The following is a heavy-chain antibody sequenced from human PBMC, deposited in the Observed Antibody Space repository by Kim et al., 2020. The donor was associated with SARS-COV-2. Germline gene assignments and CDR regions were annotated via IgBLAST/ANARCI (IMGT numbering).Heavy chain of an antibody. CDR3: ARQKIAVAGTWAYGMDV. J-gene: IGHJ6*02. CDR1: GYSFTSYW. V-gene: IGHV5-10-1*01. D-gene: IGHD6-19*01. CDR2: IDPSDSYT. Sequence: GESLKISCKGSGYSFTSYWISWVRQMPGKGLEWMGRIDPSDSYTNYSPSFQGHVTISADKSISTAYLQWSSLKASDTAMYYCARQKIAVAGTWAYGMDVWGQGTTVTVSS.